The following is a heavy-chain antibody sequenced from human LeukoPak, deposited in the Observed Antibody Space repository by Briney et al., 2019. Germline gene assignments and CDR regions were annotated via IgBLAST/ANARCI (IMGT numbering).Heavy chain of an antibody. CDR3: AKPANSG. Sequence: GSLRLSCAASGFTFSSYAMSWVRHAPGKGLEWVSTIRGTGDSTYYADSVEGRFSIFRDNYKNRLDLQMMSRRAEDTAVYFCAKPANSGWGQGTLVTVSS. V-gene: IGHV3-23*01. CDR1: GFTFSSYA. CDR2: IRGTGDST. D-gene: IGHD4/OR15-4a*01. J-gene: IGHJ4*02.